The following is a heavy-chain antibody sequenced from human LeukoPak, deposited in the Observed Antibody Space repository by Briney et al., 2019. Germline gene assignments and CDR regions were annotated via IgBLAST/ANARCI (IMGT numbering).Heavy chain of an antibody. D-gene: IGHD3-10*01. CDR2: IFSSGST. V-gene: IGHV4-59*01. J-gene: IGHJ4*02. Sequence: SETLSLTCTVSGGSISSYYWSWIRQPPGKGLEWIGYIFSSGSTNYDPSFKGRVTISVNTSKNQFSLKLSSVTAADTAVYYCARYRVGSAMVPHYFDYWGQGAQVTVSS. CDR1: GGSISSYY. CDR3: ARYRVGSAMVPHYFDY.